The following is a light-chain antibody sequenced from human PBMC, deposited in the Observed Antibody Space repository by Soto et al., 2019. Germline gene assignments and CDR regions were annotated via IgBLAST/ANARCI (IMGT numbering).Light chain of an antibody. CDR3: QQYGSSPRT. V-gene: IGKV3-20*01. CDR1: QTIYSN. Sequence: TQSPATLSVSPGERATLSCRASQTIYSNVAWYQQRPGQAPRLLIYGASNRATGIPDRFSGSGSGTDFTLTISRLEPEDFAVYYCQQYGSSPRTFDQGTKVEIK. J-gene: IGKJ1*01. CDR2: GAS.